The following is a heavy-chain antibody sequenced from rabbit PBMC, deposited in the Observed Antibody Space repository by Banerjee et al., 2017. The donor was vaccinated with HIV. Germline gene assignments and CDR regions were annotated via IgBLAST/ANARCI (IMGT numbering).Heavy chain of an antibody. J-gene: IGHJ4*01. Sequence: LLKESGGGLVQPGGSLKLSCKASGFDFSSYYMSWVRQAPGKGLEWIGYIDPVFGSTYYASWVNGRFTISSHNAQNTLYLQLNSLTAADTATYFCARRDSGWGNNLWGPGTLVTVS. CDR3: ARRDSGWGNNL. CDR2: IDPVFGST. CDR1: GFDFSSYY. D-gene: IGHD4-1*01. V-gene: IGHV1S7*01.